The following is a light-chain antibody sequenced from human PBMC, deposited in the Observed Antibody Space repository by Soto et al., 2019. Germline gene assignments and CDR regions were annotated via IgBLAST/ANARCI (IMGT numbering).Light chain of an antibody. Sequence: QSALTQPATVSGSPGQSITISCTGTSSDVGYYNYVSWYQHHPGKVPKLIIYEVSNRPSRISNRFSGSKSGNTASLTISGLQAEDEADYYCTSYTTSSTQVFGGGTKVTV. V-gene: IGLV2-14*01. J-gene: IGLJ3*02. CDR3: TSYTTSSTQV. CDR1: SSDVGYYNY. CDR2: EVS.